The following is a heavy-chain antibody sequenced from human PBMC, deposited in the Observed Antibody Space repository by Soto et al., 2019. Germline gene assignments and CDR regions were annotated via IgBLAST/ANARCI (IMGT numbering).Heavy chain of an antibody. J-gene: IGHJ5*01. D-gene: IGHD2-15*01. Sequence: GGSLRLSCAASGFIFRNYDMHWVRQVTGKGLEWVSAVGTIGDIYYAGSVKGRFTVSRENAKNSFYLQMDSLRDGDTAVYYCTTAPGGRTWFDFWGQGTLVTVSS. CDR1: GFIFRNYD. CDR3: TTAPGGRTWFDF. CDR2: VGTIGDI. V-gene: IGHV3-13*01.